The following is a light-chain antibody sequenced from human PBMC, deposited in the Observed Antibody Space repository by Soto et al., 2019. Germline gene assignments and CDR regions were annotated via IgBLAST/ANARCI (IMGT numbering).Light chain of an antibody. CDR3: QQFNSYLT. J-gene: IGKJ4*01. V-gene: IGKV1-9*01. CDR2: AAS. CDR1: QGISSY. Sequence: DIQLTQSPSFLSASVGDGVTITCRASQGISSYLAWYQQRPGKAPKLLIYAASTLQSGVPSRVSGSGSGTEFTLTISSLQPEDFATSYSQQFNSYLTFGGGTKVEIK.